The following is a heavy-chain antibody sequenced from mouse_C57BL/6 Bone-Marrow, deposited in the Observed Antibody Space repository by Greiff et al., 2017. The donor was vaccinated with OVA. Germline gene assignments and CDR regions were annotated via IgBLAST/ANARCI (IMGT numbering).Heavy chain of an antibody. D-gene: IGHD1-1*01. CDR1: GYTFTSYW. J-gene: IGHJ4*01. CDR2: IHPADSDT. Sequence: VQLQQPGAELVKPGASVKVSCKASGYTFTSYWMHWVKQRPGKGLEWIGRIHPADSDTNYNPKFKGKATLTVDKSSSTAYMQISSLTSEDSAVYYCASRDWFYVEAMDYWGQGTSVTVSS. CDR3: ASRDWFYVEAMDY. V-gene: IGHV1-74*01.